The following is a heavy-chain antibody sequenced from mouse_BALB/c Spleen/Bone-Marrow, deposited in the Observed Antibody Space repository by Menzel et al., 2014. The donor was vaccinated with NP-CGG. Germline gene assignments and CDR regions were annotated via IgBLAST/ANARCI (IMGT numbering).Heavy chain of an antibody. CDR3: ALLLRYYAMDY. J-gene: IGHJ4*01. CDR1: GFNIKDTY. CDR2: IDPANGNT. D-gene: IGHD1-1*01. V-gene: IGHV14-3*02. Sequence: EVQLQQSGAELVKPGASVKLSCTASGFNIKDTYMHWVKQGPEQGLEWIGRIDPANGNTKYDPKFQGKATITADTSSNTAYLQLSSLTSEGTAVYYCALLLRYYAMDYWGQGTSVTVSS.